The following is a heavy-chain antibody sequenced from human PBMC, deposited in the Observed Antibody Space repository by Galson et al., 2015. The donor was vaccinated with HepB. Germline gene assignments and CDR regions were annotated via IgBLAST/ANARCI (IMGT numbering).Heavy chain of an antibody. Sequence: SLRLSCAASGFTFSSYAMHWVRQAPGKGLEWVAVISYDGSNKYYADSVKGRFTISRDNSKNTLYLQMNSLRAEDTAVYYCAGSYGGSTRFWYFDLWGRGTLVTVSS. V-gene: IGHV3-30*04. CDR2: ISYDGSNK. CDR3: AGSYGGSTRFWYFDL. J-gene: IGHJ2*01. D-gene: IGHD4-23*01. CDR1: GFTFSSYA.